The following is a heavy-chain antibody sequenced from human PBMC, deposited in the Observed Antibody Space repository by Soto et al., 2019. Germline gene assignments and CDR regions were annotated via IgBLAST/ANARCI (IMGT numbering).Heavy chain of an antibody. CDR1: GGSISSYY. D-gene: IGHD3-9*01. J-gene: IGHJ5*02. Sequence: NPSETLSLTCTVSGGSISSYYWSWIRQPPGKGLEWIGYIYYSGSTNYNPSLKSRVTISVDTSKNQFSLKLSSVTAADTAVYYCARARYYDILTASDPYNWFDPWGQGTLVTVSS. CDR3: ARARYYDILTASDPYNWFDP. V-gene: IGHV4-59*08. CDR2: IYYSGST.